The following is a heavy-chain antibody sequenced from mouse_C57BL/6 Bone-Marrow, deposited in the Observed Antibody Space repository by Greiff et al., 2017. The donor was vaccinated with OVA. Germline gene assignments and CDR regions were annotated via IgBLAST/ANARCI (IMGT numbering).Heavy chain of an antibody. CDR3: ARQGGYYGWFAY. CDR2: ISSGGSYT. CDR1: GFTFSSYG. V-gene: IGHV5-6*01. J-gene: IGHJ3*01. Sequence: EVHLVESGGDLVKPGGSLKLSCAASGFTFSSYGMSWVRQTPDKRLEWVATISSGGSYTYYPDSVKGRFTISRDNAKNTLYLQMSSPKSEDTAMYYCARQGGYYGWFAYWGQGTLVTVSA. D-gene: IGHD2-3*01.